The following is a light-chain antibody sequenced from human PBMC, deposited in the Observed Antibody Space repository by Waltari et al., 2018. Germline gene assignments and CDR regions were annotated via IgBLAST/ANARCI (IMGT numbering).Light chain of an antibody. CDR1: SSDVGSYNL. Sequence: QSALTQPASVSGSPGQSITVSCTGTSSDVGSYNLVSWYQHHPPKAPNLRMYEVSKRPSGVSNRFSGSKSGDTASLTISGLQPEYEADYYCCSYAGANTYVFGSGTKVTVL. J-gene: IGLJ1*01. CDR3: CSYAGANTYV. V-gene: IGLV2-23*02. CDR2: EVS.